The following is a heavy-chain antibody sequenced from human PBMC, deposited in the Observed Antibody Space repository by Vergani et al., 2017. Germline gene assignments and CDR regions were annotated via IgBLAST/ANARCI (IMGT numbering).Heavy chain of an antibody. V-gene: IGHV4-61*02. CDR2: IHTSGST. J-gene: IGHJ4*02. D-gene: IGHD2-15*01. Sequence: QVQLQESGPGLVKPSQTLSLTCTVSGGSINSHNYYWSWIRPPAGKGLEGIGRIHTSGSTNYNPSLKSRVTMSEDTSKNQLSLNLTSVTAADTAVYFCARGSCLGGSCYKPLFYYWGQGILVTVSS. CDR1: GGSINSHNYY. CDR3: ARGSCLGGSCYKPLFYY.